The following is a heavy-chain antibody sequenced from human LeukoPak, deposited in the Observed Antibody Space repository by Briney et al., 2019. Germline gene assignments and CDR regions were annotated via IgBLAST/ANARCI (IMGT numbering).Heavy chain of an antibody. J-gene: IGHJ6*02. D-gene: IGHD3-10*01. CDR2: IYYSGST. Sequence: SETLSLTCTVSGGSISSGGYYWSWIRQHPGKGLEWIGYIYYSGSTYYTPSLESRVTMSLDTSKNQFSLKLSSVTAADTAVYYCARGFGTSSYYYGMDVWGQGTTVTVSS. CDR3: ARGFGTSSYYYGMDV. CDR1: GGSISSGGYY. V-gene: IGHV4-31*03.